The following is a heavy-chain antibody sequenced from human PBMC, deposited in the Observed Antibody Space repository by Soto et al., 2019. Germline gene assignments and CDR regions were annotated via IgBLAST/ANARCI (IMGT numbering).Heavy chain of an antibody. Sequence: ETLSLTCTVSGGSISSYYWSWIRQPAGKGLEWIGRIYTHGTTNYNPSLKSRVTVSVDTSKNQLSLKLTSVTAADAAVYYCAREEDYYGSGSYYNKYNWFDPWGQGTLVTVS. CDR3: AREEDYYGSGSYYNKYNWFDP. J-gene: IGHJ5*02. CDR1: GGSISSYY. CDR2: IYTHGTT. V-gene: IGHV4-4*07. D-gene: IGHD3-10*01.